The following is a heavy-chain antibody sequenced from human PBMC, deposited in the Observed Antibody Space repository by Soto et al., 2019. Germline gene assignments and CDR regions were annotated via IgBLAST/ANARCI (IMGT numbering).Heavy chain of an antibody. D-gene: IGHD3-16*02. J-gene: IGHJ6*02. V-gene: IGHV1-69*13. CDR2: IVPIFGTT. CDR1: GGVFRRYA. CDR3: ARPDEGSYHSNHHYYSALDV. Sequence: SVKVSCKVSGGVFRRYAISWVRQAPGQGLEWLGGIVPIFGTTNYAQKFQGRVTIVADESTSTAYMDLSSLRSDDTAVYYCARPDEGSYHSNHHYYSALDVCGQGTTVTVYS.